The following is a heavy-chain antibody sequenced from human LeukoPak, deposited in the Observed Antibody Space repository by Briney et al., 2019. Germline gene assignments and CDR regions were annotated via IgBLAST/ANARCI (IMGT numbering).Heavy chain of an antibody. V-gene: IGHV4-39*07. D-gene: IGHD2-2*01. CDR1: GFTFSSYS. CDR2: IYYSGST. Sequence: GSLRLSCAASGFTFSSYSMNWVRQPPGKGLEWIGSIYYSGSTYYNPSLKSRVTMSVDTSKNQFSLKLSSVTAADTAVYYCAREIVVVPAANDWFDPWGQGTLVTVSS. CDR3: AREIVVVPAANDWFDP. J-gene: IGHJ5*02.